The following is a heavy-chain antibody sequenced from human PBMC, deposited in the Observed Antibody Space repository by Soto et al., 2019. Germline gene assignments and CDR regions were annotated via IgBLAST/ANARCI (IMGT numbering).Heavy chain of an antibody. J-gene: IGHJ4*02. CDR2: IKPGTSDI. CDR3: ARQLSHICDS. Sequence: EVQLVQSGADIKKPGESLKISCKGVGYKFGSAWIGWVRRMPGKGLEWMGIIKPGTSDIRYSPSCRGHVTISADEAVSTAYLQWSSLKASDTAMYYCARQLSHICDSWGQGTLVTVSS. V-gene: IGHV5-51*01. CDR1: GYKFGSAW. D-gene: IGHD3-3*02.